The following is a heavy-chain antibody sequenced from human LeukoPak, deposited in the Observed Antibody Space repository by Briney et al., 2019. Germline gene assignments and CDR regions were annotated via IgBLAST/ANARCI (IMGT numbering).Heavy chain of an antibody. Sequence: GESLKISCKGSGYSFTGYWIGWVRQMPGKGLEWMEIIYPGDSDTRISPSFQGQVTISVDKSISTAYLQWSSLKASDTAMFYCARQGTYGSGSPYFDYWGQGTLVTVSS. D-gene: IGHD3-10*01. CDR3: ARQGTYGSGSPYFDY. V-gene: IGHV5-51*01. CDR2: IYPGDSDT. J-gene: IGHJ4*02. CDR1: GYSFTGYW.